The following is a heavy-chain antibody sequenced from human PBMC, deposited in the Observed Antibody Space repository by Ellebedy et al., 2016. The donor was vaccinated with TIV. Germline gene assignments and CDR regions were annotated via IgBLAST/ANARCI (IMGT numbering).Heavy chain of an antibody. CDR3: ANTWNDEYYYYYYGMNV. D-gene: IGHD1-1*01. CDR2: ILYDGSNK. J-gene: IGHJ6*02. Sequence: GGSLRLSCAASGFTFSNYGMHWVRQAPGKGLEWVAGILYDGSNKYYVDSVKGRFTISRDNSKNTLYLQMNSLRAEDTAVYYCANTWNDEYYYYYYGMNVWGQGTTVTVSS. V-gene: IGHV3-30*18. CDR1: GFTFSNYG.